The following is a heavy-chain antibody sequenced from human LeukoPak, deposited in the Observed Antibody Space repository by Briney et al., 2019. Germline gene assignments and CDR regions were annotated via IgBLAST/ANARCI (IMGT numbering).Heavy chain of an antibody. J-gene: IGHJ5*02. CDR2: IYYSGST. CDR1: GGSISSNSYY. Sequence: SETLSLTCTVSGGSISSNSYYWGWIRQPPGKGLEWIGSIYYSGSTNYNPSLKSRVTISVDTSKNQFSLKLSSVTAADTALYYCARAKITAADIDRPFDPWGQGTLVTVSS. D-gene: IGHD6-13*01. V-gene: IGHV4-39*07. CDR3: ARAKITAADIDRPFDP.